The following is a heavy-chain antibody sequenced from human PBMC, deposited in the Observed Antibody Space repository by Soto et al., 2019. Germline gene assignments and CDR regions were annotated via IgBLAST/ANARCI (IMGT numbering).Heavy chain of an antibody. CDR2: ISSSGSTI. CDR1: GFTFSDYY. V-gene: IGHV3-11*01. CDR3: ARDRRLRYFDWSPGAYYFDY. D-gene: IGHD3-9*01. J-gene: IGHJ4*02. Sequence: PGGSLRLSCAASGFTFSDYYMSWIRQAPGKGLEWVSYISSSGSTIYYAESVKGRFTISRDNAKNSLYLQMNSLRAEDTAVYYCARDRRLRYFDWSPGAYYFDYWGQGTLVTVSS.